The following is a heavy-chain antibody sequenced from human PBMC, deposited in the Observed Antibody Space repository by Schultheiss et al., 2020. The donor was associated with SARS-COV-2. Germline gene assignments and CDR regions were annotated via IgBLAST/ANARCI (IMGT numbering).Heavy chain of an antibody. CDR1: GFTFSSYA. V-gene: IGHV3-30*01. CDR3: ARGAECSGGSCYLGLDY. CDR2: ISYDGSNK. J-gene: IGHJ4*02. D-gene: IGHD2-15*01. Sequence: GGSLRLSCAASGFTFSSYAMHWVRQAPGKGLEWVAVISYDGSNKYYADSVKGRFTISRDNSKNTLYLQMNSLRAEDTAVYYCARGAECSGGSCYLGLDYWGQGTLVTVSS.